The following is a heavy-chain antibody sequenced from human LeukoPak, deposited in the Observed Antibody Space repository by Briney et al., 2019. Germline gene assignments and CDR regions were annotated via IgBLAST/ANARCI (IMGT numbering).Heavy chain of an antibody. CDR2: INPSGGST. CDR1: GYTFTSYY. V-gene: IGHV1-46*01. D-gene: IGHD3-10*01. J-gene: IGHJ4*02. CDR3: ARGGPPPWFGELLFSGSTDY. Sequence: GASVKVSCKASGYTFTSYYMHWVRQAPGQGLEWMGIINPSGGSTSYAQKFQGRVTMTRDTSTSTVYMELSSLRSEDTAVYYCARGGPPPWFGELLFSGSTDYWGQGTLVTVSS.